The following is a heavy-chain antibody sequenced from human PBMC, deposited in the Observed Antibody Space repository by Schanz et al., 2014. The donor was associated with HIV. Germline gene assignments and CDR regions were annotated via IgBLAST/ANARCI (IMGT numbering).Heavy chain of an antibody. CDR3: ANEEVPNDY. V-gene: IGHV3-23*01. Sequence: EVQLLESGGGLVQPGGSLRLSCAASRFTFSSFAMGWVRQAPGKGLEWVSTIIGSGGRTYYADSVKGRFTISRDNSMNTLYLQMNSLRAEDTAVYYCANEEVPNDYWGQGTLVTVSS. J-gene: IGHJ4*02. CDR1: RFTFSSFA. CDR2: IIGSGGRT.